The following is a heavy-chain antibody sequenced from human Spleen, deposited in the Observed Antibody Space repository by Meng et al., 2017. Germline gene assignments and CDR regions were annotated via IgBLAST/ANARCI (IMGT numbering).Heavy chain of an antibody. CDR1: GGSFSDYY. CDR2: INHSGST. CDR3: ARGPTTMAHDFDY. Sequence: QGRIQRWGGGLCTPSETLSLTCVVSGGSFSDYYWSWIRQPPGKGLEWIGEINHSGSTNYNPSLESRATISVDTSQNNLSLKLSSVTAADSAVYYCARGPTTMAHDFDYWGQGTLVTVSS. D-gene: IGHD4-11*01. V-gene: IGHV4-34*01. J-gene: IGHJ4*02.